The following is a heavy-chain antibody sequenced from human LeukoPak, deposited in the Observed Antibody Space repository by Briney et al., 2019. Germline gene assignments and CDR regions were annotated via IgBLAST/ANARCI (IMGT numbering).Heavy chain of an antibody. V-gene: IGHV4-59*01. D-gene: IGHD6-19*01. CDR3: ARGPIAVAGTNAFDI. Sequence: SETLSLTCTVSGGSISSYYWSWIRQPPGKGLEWIGYIYYSGSTDYNPSLKSRVTISVDTSKNQFSLKLSSVTAADTAVYYCARGPIAVAGTNAFDIWGQGTMGTVSS. CDR2: IYYSGST. CDR1: GGSISSYY. J-gene: IGHJ3*02.